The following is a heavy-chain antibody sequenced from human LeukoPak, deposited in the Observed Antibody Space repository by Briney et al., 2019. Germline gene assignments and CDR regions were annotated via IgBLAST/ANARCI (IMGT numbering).Heavy chain of an antibody. CDR1: GGSISSYY. J-gene: IGHJ4*02. CDR2: IYTSGST. V-gene: IGHV4-4*07. D-gene: IGHD5-12*01. CDR3: ARGGPYSGYDLFDY. Sequence: SETLSLTGTVSGGSISSYYWSWIRQPAGKGLEWIGRIYTSGSTNYNPSLKSRVTMSVDTSKNQFSLKLSSVTAADTAVYYCARGGPYSGYDLFDYWGQGTLVTVSS.